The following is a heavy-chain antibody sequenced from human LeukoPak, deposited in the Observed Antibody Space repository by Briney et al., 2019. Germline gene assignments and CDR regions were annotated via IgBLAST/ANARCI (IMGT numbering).Heavy chain of an antibody. CDR2: IYHSGST. V-gene: IGHV4-30-2*01. D-gene: IGHD2-15*01. Sequence: PSETLSLTCAVSGGSISSGGYSWSWIRQPPGKGLEWIGYIYHSGSTYYNPSLKSRVTISVDRSKNQFSLKLSSVTAADTAVYYCARVRGGYYYGMDVWGQGTTVTVSS. J-gene: IGHJ6*02. CDR1: GGSISSGGYS. CDR3: ARVRGGYYYGMDV.